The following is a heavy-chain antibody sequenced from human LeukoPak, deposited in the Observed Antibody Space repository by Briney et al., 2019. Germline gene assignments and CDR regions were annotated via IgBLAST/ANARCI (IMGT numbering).Heavy chain of an antibody. V-gene: IGHV3-21*01. Sequence: GGSLRLSCAASRFTFSSYSMNWVRQAPGMGLEWVSSISSSGSYIYYADSVKGRFTISRDNAKNSLYLQMNSLRAEDTAVYYCARGREYSYGYDAFDIWGQGTVVTVSS. CDR2: ISSSGSYI. D-gene: IGHD5-18*01. CDR3: ARGREYSYGYDAFDI. CDR1: RFTFSSYS. J-gene: IGHJ3*02.